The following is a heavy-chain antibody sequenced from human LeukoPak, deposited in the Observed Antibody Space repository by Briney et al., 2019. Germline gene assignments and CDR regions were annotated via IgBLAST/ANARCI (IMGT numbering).Heavy chain of an antibody. Sequence: GGSLRLSCVASGFTFSGSDMHWVRQASGKGLEWVGRIRNKANNYAAAYAASVNGRFTISRDDSKNTAYLQMNSLKTEDTALYYCTRALAVAGDMDVWGKGTTVTVSS. CDR3: TRALAVAGDMDV. D-gene: IGHD6-19*01. CDR1: GFTFSGSD. J-gene: IGHJ6*03. V-gene: IGHV3-73*01. CDR2: IRNKANNYAA.